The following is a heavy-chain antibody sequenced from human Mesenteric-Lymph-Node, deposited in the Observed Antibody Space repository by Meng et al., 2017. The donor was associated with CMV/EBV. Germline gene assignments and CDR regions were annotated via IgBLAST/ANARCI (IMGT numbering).Heavy chain of an antibody. J-gene: IGHJ4*02. Sequence: GESLKISCAASGFTFSDYCMSWIRQAPGKGLKWVSYIRNTGKTIYYADSMEGRFTISRDNAKNSLYLQVNSLRAEDTAVYYCARVVGGYYQKYYFDSWGQGTLVTVSS. CDR3: ARVVGGYYQKYYFDS. V-gene: IGHV3-11*04. CDR1: GFTFSDYC. D-gene: IGHD3-22*01. CDR2: IRNTGKTI.